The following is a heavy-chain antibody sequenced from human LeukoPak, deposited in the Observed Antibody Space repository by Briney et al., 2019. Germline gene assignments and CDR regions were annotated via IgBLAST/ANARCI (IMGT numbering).Heavy chain of an antibody. CDR1: GFTFSSYA. J-gene: IGHJ5*02. CDR3: AKESGSGGYCSSTSCPLWFDP. CDR2: ISGSGGST. D-gene: IGHD2-2*01. Sequence: PGGSLRLSCAASGFTFSSYAMSWVRQAPGKGLEWVSAISGSGGSTYYADSVKGRFTISRDNSKNTLYLQMNSLRAEDTAVYYCAKESGSGGYCSSTSCPLWFDPWGQGTLVTVSS. V-gene: IGHV3-23*01.